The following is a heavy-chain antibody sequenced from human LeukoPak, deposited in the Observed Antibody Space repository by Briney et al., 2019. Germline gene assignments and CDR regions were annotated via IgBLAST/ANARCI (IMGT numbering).Heavy chain of an antibody. Sequence: SETLSLTCTVSGGSISSYYWSWIRQPPGKGLEWIRYIYYSGATNYNPSLNSRVTISVDTSKNQFSLKLTSVTAADTAVYYCASSLAAAGPYYFDSWGQGTLVTVSS. CDR1: GGSISSYY. D-gene: IGHD6-13*01. CDR2: IYYSGAT. V-gene: IGHV4-59*01. CDR3: ASSLAAAGPYYFDS. J-gene: IGHJ4*02.